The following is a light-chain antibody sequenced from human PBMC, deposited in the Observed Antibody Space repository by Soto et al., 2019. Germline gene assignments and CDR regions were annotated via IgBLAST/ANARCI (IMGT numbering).Light chain of an antibody. CDR1: QSISSY. CDR2: KAS. V-gene: IGKV1-5*03. Sequence: DIQMTQSPSTLSASVGDRVTITCRASQSISSYLNWYQQKPGKAPKPLIYKASSLESGVPSRSSGSGSGTEFTLTITSLQPDDFATYYCQQYNSFRTFGQGTKVDI. CDR3: QQYNSFRT. J-gene: IGKJ1*01.